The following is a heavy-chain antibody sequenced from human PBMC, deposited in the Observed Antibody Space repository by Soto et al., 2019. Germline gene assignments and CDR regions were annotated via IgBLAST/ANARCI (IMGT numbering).Heavy chain of an antibody. CDR2: INAGNGNT. V-gene: IGHV1-3*05. J-gene: IGHJ4*02. D-gene: IGHD6-13*01. Sequence: QVQLVQSGAEEKKPGASVKDSCKASGYTFTSYAMHWVRQAPGQRLEWMEWINAGNGNTKYSQKFHGRVTITRDTSASTAHMELSSLRNADTAVYYCARGGYSSSWYVCCYRGQGTLVIVCS. CDR1: GYTFTSYA. CDR3: ARGGYSSSWYVCCY.